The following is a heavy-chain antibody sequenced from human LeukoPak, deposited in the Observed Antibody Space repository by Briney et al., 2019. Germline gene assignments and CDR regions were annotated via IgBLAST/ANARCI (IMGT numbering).Heavy chain of an antibody. CDR3: AKSLAVAGFDY. Sequence: PGGSLRLSCAASGFTFNDYATHWVRQVPGKGLAWVSGISWNSGNIGYADSVKGRFTISRDNANNSLYLQMNSLRPEDTALYYCAKSLAVAGFDYWGQGTLVTVSS. D-gene: IGHD6-19*01. V-gene: IGHV3-9*01. CDR2: ISWNSGNI. CDR1: GFTFNDYA. J-gene: IGHJ4*02.